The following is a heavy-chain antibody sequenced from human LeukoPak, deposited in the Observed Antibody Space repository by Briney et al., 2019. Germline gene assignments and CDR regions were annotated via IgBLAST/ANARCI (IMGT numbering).Heavy chain of an antibody. D-gene: IGHD6-19*01. V-gene: IGHV4-59*08. Sequence: SETLSLTCAVSGGSISSYYWSWIRQPPGKGLEWIGYIYSSGSTNYNPPLKSRVTMSVDTSMHQFSLKLSSVTAADTAVYYCARRLAVTGSPAFDIWGQGTMVTVSS. J-gene: IGHJ3*02. CDR3: ARRLAVTGSPAFDI. CDR2: IYSSGST. CDR1: GGSISSYY.